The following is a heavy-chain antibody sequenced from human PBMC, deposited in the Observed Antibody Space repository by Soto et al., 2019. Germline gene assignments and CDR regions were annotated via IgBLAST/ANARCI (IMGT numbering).Heavy chain of an antibody. CDR1: GGSISGSSYY. D-gene: IGHD4-17*01. CDR3: ASFSGETYGDYGGGIKY. Sequence: SETLSLTCTVSGGSISGSSYYWGWIRQPPGKGLECIGSVHYSGSTDYTPSLKSRVTISVDTSKNQFSLKLSSVTAADTAVYFCASFSGETYGDYGGGIKYWGQGTLVTVSS. CDR2: VHYSGST. J-gene: IGHJ4*02. V-gene: IGHV4-39*01.